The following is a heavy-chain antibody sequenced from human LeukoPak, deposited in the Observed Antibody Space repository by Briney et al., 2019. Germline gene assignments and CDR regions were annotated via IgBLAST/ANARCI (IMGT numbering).Heavy chain of an antibody. V-gene: IGHV4-39*01. CDR1: GGSISSSSYY. D-gene: IGHD6-13*01. Sequence: SETLSLTCTVSGGSISSSSYYWGWIRQPPGKGLEWIGSIYYSGSTYYNPSLKSRVTISVDTSKSQFSLKLSSVTAADTAVYYCARNRWGSSWYEDAFDIWGQGTMVTVSS. CDR2: IYYSGST. J-gene: IGHJ3*02. CDR3: ARNRWGSSWYEDAFDI.